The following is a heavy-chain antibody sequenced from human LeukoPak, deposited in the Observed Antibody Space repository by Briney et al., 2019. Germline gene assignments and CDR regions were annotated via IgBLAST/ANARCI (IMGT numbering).Heavy chain of an antibody. Sequence: ASVKVSCKASGYIFTNFGISWVRQARGQGLEWMGWINPNSGGTNYAQKFQGRVTMTRDTSISTAYMELSRLRSDDTAVYYCARGAPHSYDLEYWGQGTLVTVSS. CDR2: INPNSGGT. CDR3: ARGAPHSYDLEY. D-gene: IGHD5-18*01. J-gene: IGHJ4*02. CDR1: GYIFTNFG. V-gene: IGHV1-2*02.